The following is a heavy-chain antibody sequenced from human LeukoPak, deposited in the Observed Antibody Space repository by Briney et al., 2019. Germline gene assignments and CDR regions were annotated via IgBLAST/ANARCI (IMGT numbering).Heavy chain of an antibody. CDR1: GFTFTGYY. D-gene: IGHD3-10*01. V-gene: IGHV1-2*02. CDR3: ARDLFYSVSGTYYNVGRVFNY. CDR2: INPNSGGT. Sequence: ASVKVSCKASGFTFTGYYMHWVRQAPGQGLELMGWINPNSGGTNYAQKFHGRVTMTRDTSITTAYMELTSLRSDDTAVYYCARDLFYSVSGTYYNVGRVFNYWGQGTLVTVSS. J-gene: IGHJ4*02.